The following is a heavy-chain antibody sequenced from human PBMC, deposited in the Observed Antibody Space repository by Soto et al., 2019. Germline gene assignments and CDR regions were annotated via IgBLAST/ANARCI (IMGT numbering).Heavy chain of an antibody. Sequence: QVQLVESGGGVVQPWGSLRLSCSASGFTFSNYGMHWVRQTPGMGLEWIAVVWYDGSEKYYADSVKGRFAISRDNSKNTLFLQMIGLRVEDTAVYYCARSKLSGSPSQYFFYYGLDVWGQGTTVTVSS. V-gene: IGHV3-33*01. CDR1: GFTFSNYG. D-gene: IGHD3-3*01. CDR3: ARSKLSGSPSQYFFYYGLDV. J-gene: IGHJ6*02. CDR2: VWYDGSEK.